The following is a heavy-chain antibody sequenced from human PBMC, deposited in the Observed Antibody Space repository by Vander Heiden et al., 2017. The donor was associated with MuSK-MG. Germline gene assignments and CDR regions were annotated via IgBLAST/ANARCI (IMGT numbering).Heavy chain of an antibody. V-gene: IGHV3-21*03. Sequence: VQLVASGGGLVTPGRSLRLSCAPSGSTFSSYSMNWVRQAPGKGLELVSSISSSSSYIYYADSVKGRFTISRDNAKNSLYLQMNSLRAEDTAVYYCARVATSPYGSGSYVDYWGQGTLVTVSS. CDR1: GSTFSSYS. D-gene: IGHD3-10*01. CDR2: ISSSSSYI. J-gene: IGHJ4*02. CDR3: ARVATSPYGSGSYVDY.